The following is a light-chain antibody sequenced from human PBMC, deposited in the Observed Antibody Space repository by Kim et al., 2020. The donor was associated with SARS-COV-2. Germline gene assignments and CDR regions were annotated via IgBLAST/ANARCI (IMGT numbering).Light chain of an antibody. CDR1: QGVNTY. V-gene: IGKV1-17*03. J-gene: IGKJ1*01. CDR3: LQHISYPWT. CDR2: AAS. Sequence: DIQMTQSPSAMSASVGDRVTITCRASQGVNTYLAWFQQKPGKAPKRLIYAASSLQSGVPSRFSGSGSGTEFTLTISGLQSEDFATYYCLQHISYPWTFGQGTKVDIK.